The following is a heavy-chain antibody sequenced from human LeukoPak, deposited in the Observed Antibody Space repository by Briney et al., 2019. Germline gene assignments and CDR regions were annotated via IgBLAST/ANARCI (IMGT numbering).Heavy chain of an antibody. J-gene: IGHJ2*01. CDR1: GGTFGSYT. V-gene: IGHV1-69*04. CDR3: ARDPSMTWYFDL. D-gene: IGHD2-8*01. CDR2: IIPILGIA. Sequence: SVKVSCKASGGTFGSYTISWVRQAPGQGLEWMGRIIPILGIANYAQKFQGRVTITADKSTSTAYMELSSLRSEDTAVYYCARDPSMTWYFDLWGRGTLVTVSS.